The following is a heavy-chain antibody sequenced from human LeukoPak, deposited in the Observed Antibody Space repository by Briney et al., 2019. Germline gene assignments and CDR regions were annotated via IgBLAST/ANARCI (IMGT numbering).Heavy chain of an antibody. J-gene: IGHJ3*02. CDR2: IKQDGSEK. Sequence: GGSLRLSCAASGFTFCSFWMSWVPPAPGKGLEWVANIKQDGSEKYYVDPVKGRFTISRDNAKDSLYLQMNSLRAEDTAVYYCARDGVGLALRYYDFWSGYYQTGAFDIWGQGTMVTVSS. CDR3: ARDGVGLALRYYDFWSGYYQTGAFDI. D-gene: IGHD3-3*01. V-gene: IGHV3-7*01. CDR1: GFTFCSFW.